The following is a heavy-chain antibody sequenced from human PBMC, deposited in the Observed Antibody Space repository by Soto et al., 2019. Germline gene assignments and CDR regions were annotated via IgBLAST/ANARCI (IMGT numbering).Heavy chain of an antibody. CDR2: IYYSGST. V-gene: IGHV4-30-4*01. J-gene: IGHJ6*02. CDR1: GGSISSGDYY. Sequence: PSETLSLTCTVSGGSISSGDYYWSWIRQPPGKGLEWIGYIYYSGSTYYNPSLKSRVTISVDTSKNQFSLKLSSVTAADTAVYYCARDRRRGDYGAYKYYGMDVWGQGTTVTSP. D-gene: IGHD4-17*01. CDR3: ARDRRRGDYGAYKYYGMDV.